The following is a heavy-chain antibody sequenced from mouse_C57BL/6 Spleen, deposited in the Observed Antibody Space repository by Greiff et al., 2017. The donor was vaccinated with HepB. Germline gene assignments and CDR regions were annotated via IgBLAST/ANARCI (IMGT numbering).Heavy chain of an antibody. CDR1: GYTFTSYW. Sequence: QVQLKQSGAELVKPGASVKLSCKASGYTFTSYWMQWVKQRPGQGLEWIGEIDPSDSYTNYNQKFKGKATLTVDTSSSTAYMQLSSLTSEDSAVYYCAKGGSGSRYFDVWGTGTTVTVSS. V-gene: IGHV1-50*01. CDR2: IDPSDSYT. D-gene: IGHD1-1*01. J-gene: IGHJ1*03. CDR3: AKGGSGSRYFDV.